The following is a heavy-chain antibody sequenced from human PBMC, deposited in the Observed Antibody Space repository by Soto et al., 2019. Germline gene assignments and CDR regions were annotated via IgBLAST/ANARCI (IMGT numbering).Heavy chain of an antibody. J-gene: IGHJ6*02. V-gene: IGHV4-30-4*01. D-gene: IGHD4-4*01. CDR1: GGSISSGDYY. CDR2: IYYSGST. Sequence: QVQLQESGPGLVKPSQTLSLTCTVSGGSISSGDYYWSWIRQPPGKGLEWIGYIYYSGSTYYNPSLKSRVTISVDTSKNQFSLKLSSVTAADTAVYYCARVGLTVTNYYGMDVWGQGTTVTVSS. CDR3: ARVGLTVTNYYGMDV.